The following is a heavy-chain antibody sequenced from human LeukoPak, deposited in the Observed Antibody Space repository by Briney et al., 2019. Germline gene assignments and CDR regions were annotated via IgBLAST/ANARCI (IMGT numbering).Heavy chain of an antibody. CDR3: AKDGHYYDSSGRYYFDY. D-gene: IGHD3-22*01. Sequence: GGSLRLSCAASGFTFSTFAMSWVRQTPGKGLEWVSAISGSGGSTYYADSVKGRFTISRDNSKNTLSLQMNSLRAEDTAVYYCAKDGHYYDSSGRYYFDYWGQGTLVTVSS. V-gene: IGHV3-23*01. J-gene: IGHJ4*02. CDR2: ISGSGGST. CDR1: GFTFSTFA.